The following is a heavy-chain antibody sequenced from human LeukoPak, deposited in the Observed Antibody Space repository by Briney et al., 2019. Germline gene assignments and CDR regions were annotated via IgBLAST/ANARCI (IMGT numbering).Heavy chain of an antibody. CDR1: GGSISSSSYY. CDR3: ARRSPTGTPDY. V-gene: IGHV4-39*01. J-gene: IGHJ4*02. Sequence: SETLSLTCTVSGGSISSSSYYWGWIRQPPGKGLEWIGSIYYSGSTYYNPSLKSRVTISVDTSKNQFSLKLSSVTAADTAVYYCARRSPTGTPDYWGQGTLVTVSS. CDR2: IYYSGST. D-gene: IGHD1-1*01.